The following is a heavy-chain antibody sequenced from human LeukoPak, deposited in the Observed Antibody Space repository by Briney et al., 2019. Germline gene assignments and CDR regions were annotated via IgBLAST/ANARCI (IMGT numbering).Heavy chain of an antibody. CDR2: ISYDGSNK. Sequence: GGSLRLSCAASGFTFSSYSMNWVRQAPGKGLEWVAVISYDGSNKYYADSVKGRFTISRDNSKNTLYLQMNSLRAEDTAVYYCAKDLWGGDGRYYFDYWGQGTLVTVSS. D-gene: IGHD2-21*02. CDR1: GFTFSSYS. CDR3: AKDLWGGDGRYYFDY. V-gene: IGHV3-30*18. J-gene: IGHJ4*02.